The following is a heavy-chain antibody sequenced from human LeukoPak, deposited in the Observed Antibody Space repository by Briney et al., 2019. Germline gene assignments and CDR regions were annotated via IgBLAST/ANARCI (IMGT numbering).Heavy chain of an antibody. D-gene: IGHD1-26*01. CDR1: GGTFSSYA. V-gene: IGHV1-69*13. J-gene: IGHJ5*02. Sequence: SVKVSCKASGGTFSSYAIGWVRQAPGQGLEWMGGIIPIFGTANYAQKFQGRVTITADESTSTAYMELSSLRSEDTAVYYCARDKGGPLAFRWFDPWGQGTLVTVSS. CDR3: ARDKGGPLAFRWFDP. CDR2: IIPIFGTA.